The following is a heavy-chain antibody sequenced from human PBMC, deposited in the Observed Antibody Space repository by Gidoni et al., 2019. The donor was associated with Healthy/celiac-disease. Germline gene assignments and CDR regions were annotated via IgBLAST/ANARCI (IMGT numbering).Heavy chain of an antibody. J-gene: IGHJ5*02. D-gene: IGHD3-3*01. CDR1: GFAFSSYS. CDR3: AREALNDFWSGYLFDP. Sequence: EVQLVESGGGLVKPGGSVRLSCAASGFAFSSYSMNWVRQAPGKGLEWVSSISSSSSYIYYADSVKGRFTISRDNAKNSLYLQMNSLRAEDTAVYYCAREALNDFWSGYLFDPWGQGTLVTVSS. V-gene: IGHV3-21*01. CDR2: ISSSSSYI.